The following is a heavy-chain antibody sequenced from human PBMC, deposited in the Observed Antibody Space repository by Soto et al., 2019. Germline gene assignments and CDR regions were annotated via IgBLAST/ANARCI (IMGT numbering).Heavy chain of an antibody. V-gene: IGHV4-4*07. CDR1: GGSISSYY. CDR3: ASDPAVAVDYYYGMDV. Sequence: PSETLSLTCTVSGGSISSYYWSWIRQPAGKGLEWIGRIYTSGSTNYNPSLKSRVTMSVDTSKNQFSLKLSSVTAADTAVYYCASDPAVAVDYYYGMDVWGQGTTVTVSS. D-gene: IGHD6-19*01. J-gene: IGHJ6*02. CDR2: IYTSGST.